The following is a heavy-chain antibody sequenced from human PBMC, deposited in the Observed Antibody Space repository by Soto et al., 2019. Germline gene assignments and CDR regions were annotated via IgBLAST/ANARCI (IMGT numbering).Heavy chain of an antibody. CDR2: IIPIFGTA. Sequence: SVKVSCKASGGTFSSYAISWVRQAPGQGLEWMGGIIPIFGTANYAQKFQGRVTITADESTSTAYMELSSLRSEDTAVYYCARVPTADFWFDPWGQGTLVTVSS. CDR3: ARVPTADFWFDP. J-gene: IGHJ5*02. CDR1: GGTFSSYA. D-gene: IGHD3-3*01. V-gene: IGHV1-69*13.